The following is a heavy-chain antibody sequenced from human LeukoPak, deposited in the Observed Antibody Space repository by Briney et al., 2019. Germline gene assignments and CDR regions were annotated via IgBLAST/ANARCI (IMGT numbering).Heavy chain of an antibody. J-gene: IGHJ4*02. CDR1: GFTFSSYW. CDR3: ARSNNYGFDY. CDR2: INGDGGTT. Sequence: GGSLRLSCAASGFTFSSYWMHWVRQAPGKGLVWVSHINGDGGTTTYADSEKGRFTISRDNAKNTLYLQMNSLRAEDTAVFYCARSNNYGFDYWGQGTLVTVSS. V-gene: IGHV3-74*03. D-gene: IGHD5-24*01.